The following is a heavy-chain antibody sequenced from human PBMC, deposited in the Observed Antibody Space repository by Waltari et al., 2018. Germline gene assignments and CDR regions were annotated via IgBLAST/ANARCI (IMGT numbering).Heavy chain of an antibody. J-gene: IGHJ4*02. V-gene: IGHV4-38-2*01. Sequence: QVQLQESGPGLVKPSATLSLTCAVSGYSISSGSYWGWIRQPPGKGLEWIGSIYHSGSTYYNPSLKSRVTISVDTSKNQFSLKLSSVTAADTAVYYCARHLGLTVCFDYWGQGTLVTVSS. CDR1: GYSISSGSY. CDR2: IYHSGST. CDR3: ARHLGLTVCFDY. D-gene: IGHD3-16*01.